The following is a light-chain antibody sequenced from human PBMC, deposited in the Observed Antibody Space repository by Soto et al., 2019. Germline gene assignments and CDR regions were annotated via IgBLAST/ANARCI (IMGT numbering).Light chain of an antibody. CDR2: AVS. CDR1: SSDVADYNY. J-gene: IGLJ2*01. Sequence: QPASVSGSPGQSITISCTGTSSDVADYNYVSWYQQHPGKAPKLMISAVSNRPSGVSDRFSGSKSGNTASLTISGLQADDEADYYCAAWDVSLNDVVFGGGTKLTVL. V-gene: IGLV2-14*01. CDR3: AAWDVSLNDVV.